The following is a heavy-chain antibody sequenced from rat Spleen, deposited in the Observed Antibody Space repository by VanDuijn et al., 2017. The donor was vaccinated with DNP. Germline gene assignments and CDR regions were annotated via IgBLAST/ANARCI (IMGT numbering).Heavy chain of an antibody. D-gene: IGHD1-11*01. CDR1: GYSITSNY. CDR3: AKGPNYGGWSDYFDY. CDR2: ISYSGTT. V-gene: IGHV3-1*01. J-gene: IGHJ2*01. Sequence: EVQLQESGPGLVKPSQSLSLTCSVTGYSITSNYWGWIRKFPGRRMEWMAYISYSGTTGYNPSLEGRISITRDTSKNQFFLQLNSVTTEDTAIYYCAKGPNYGGWSDYFDYWGQGVMVTVSS.